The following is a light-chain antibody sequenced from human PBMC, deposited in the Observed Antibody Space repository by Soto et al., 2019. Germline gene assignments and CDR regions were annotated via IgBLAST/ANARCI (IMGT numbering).Light chain of an antibody. Sequence: EIVLTQSPGTLPLSPGERATLSCRASQSVSSNYLVWYQQKPGQAPRPLIYGASSRGTGIPDRFSGSGSGTDFPLTISRREREYFAVYYCQQFAITPFTFGQGTKLEIK. CDR1: QSVSSNY. CDR2: GAS. J-gene: IGKJ2*01. V-gene: IGKV3-20*01. CDR3: QQFAITPFT.